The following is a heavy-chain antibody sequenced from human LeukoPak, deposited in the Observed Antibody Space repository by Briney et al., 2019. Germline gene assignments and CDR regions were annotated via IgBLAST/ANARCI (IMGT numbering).Heavy chain of an antibody. CDR1: GFTSSNHW. D-gene: IGHD2-21*01. Sequence: GGSLRPSCAASGFTSSNHWIHWVRQAPGKGLVWVSRIDERGSNAMYADSVKGRFSISRDNAKNTVNLQMNSLRAEDTGVYYCIRDEALWRLDYWGQGTLVTVSS. CDR2: IDERGSNA. V-gene: IGHV3-74*03. CDR3: IRDEALWRLDY. J-gene: IGHJ4*02.